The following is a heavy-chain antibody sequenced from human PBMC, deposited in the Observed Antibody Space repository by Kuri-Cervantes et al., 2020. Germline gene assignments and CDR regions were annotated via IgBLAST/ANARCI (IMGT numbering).Heavy chain of an antibody. CDR1: GGTFSSYA. CDR2: IIPIFGTA. V-gene: IGHV1-69*05. D-gene: IGHD6-19*01. J-gene: IGHJ2*01. CDR3: ATPGWVAVAGDEANWYFDL. Sequence: SVKVSCKASGGTFSSYAISWVRQAPGQGLEWMGGIIPIFGTANYAQKFQGRVTITTDESTSTAYMELSSLRSEDTAVYYCATPGWVAVAGDEANWYFDLWGRGTLVTVSS.